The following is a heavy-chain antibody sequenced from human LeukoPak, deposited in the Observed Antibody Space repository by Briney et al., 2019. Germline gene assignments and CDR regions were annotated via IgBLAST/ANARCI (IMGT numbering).Heavy chain of an antibody. CDR1: GFTFSSYA. CDR2: ISGSGGST. D-gene: IGHD3-10*01. Sequence: GGSLRLSCAASGFTFSSYAMSWVRQAPGKGLEWVSAISGSGGSTYYADSVKGRFTISRDNSKNTLYLQMNSLRAEDTAVYYCAEDSTMVRGVSFDYWGQGTLVTVST. J-gene: IGHJ4*02. CDR3: AEDSTMVRGVSFDY. V-gene: IGHV3-23*01.